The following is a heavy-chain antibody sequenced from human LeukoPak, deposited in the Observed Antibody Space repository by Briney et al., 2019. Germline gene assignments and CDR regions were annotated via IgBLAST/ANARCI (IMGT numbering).Heavy chain of an antibody. D-gene: IGHD2-2*01. V-gene: IGHV4-59*01. CDR2: IYYSGST. Sequence: SETLSLTCTVSGGSISSYYWSWIRQPPGKGLEGIGYIYYSGSTNYNPSLKSRVTISVDTSKNQFSLKLSSVTAADTAVYYCARGVVPAAMSYYYYYYMDVWGKGTTVTVSS. CDR3: ARGVVPAAMSYYYYYYMDV. J-gene: IGHJ6*03. CDR1: GGSISSYY.